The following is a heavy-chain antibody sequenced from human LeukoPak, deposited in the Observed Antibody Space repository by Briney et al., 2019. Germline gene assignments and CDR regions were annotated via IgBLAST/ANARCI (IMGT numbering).Heavy chain of an antibody. CDR2: VNAGNGNT. Sequence: ASVKVSCKASGYTFTSYAKHWVRQAPGQRLEWMGWVNAGNGNTKYSQKFQGRVTIIRDTSASTAYMELSSLRSEDTAVYYCAREPYYDILTGPDYYYGMDVWGKGTTVTVSS. CDR3: AREPYYDILTGPDYYYGMDV. V-gene: IGHV1-3*01. D-gene: IGHD3-9*01. J-gene: IGHJ6*04. CDR1: GYTFTSYA.